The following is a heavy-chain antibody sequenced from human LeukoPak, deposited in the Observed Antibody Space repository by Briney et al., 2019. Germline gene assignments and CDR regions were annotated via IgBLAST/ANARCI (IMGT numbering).Heavy chain of an antibody. CDR1: GYTFTGYY. J-gene: IGHJ4*02. CDR3: ARDGPGHCINITCPPDY. CDR2: INPNTGRA. V-gene: IGHV1-2*02. Sequence: GASVKVSCKASGYTFTGYYMHWVRQAPGQGLEWMGWINPNTGRATYEQKFQGRVTMTRDTSISTAFMELSRLRFDDTAVYYCARDGPGHCINITCPPDYWGQGTLVTVSS. D-gene: IGHD2-2*03.